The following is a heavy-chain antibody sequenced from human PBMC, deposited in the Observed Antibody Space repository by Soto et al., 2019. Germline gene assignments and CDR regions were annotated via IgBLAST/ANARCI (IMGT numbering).Heavy chain of an antibody. CDR2: INHSGST. Sequence: SETLSLTCAVYGGSFSGYYWSWIRQPPGKGLEWIGEINHSGSTNYNPSPKSRVTISVDTSKNQFSLKLSSVTAADTAVYYCARDRTVVVPVRTLRNWVDPWGQGTLVTVSS. D-gene: IGHD2-2*01. CDR3: ARDRTVVVPVRTLRNWVDP. V-gene: IGHV4-34*01. J-gene: IGHJ5*02. CDR1: GGSFSGYY.